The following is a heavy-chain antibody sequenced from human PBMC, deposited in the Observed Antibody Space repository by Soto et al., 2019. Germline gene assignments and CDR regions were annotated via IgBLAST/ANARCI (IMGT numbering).Heavy chain of an antibody. CDR2: ISSTGSP. CDR3: ARESVAGHYYYGMDL. D-gene: IGHD6-19*01. Sequence: PGGSLRLSCVSYAFNFNAYSMNWVRQAPGKGLEWVSYISSTGSPNYADSVKGRFTISRDNAKNSLYLQMNSLRDDDTAVYFCARESVAGHYYYGMDLWGQGTTVTVSS. J-gene: IGHJ6*02. V-gene: IGHV3-48*02. CDR1: AFNFNAYS.